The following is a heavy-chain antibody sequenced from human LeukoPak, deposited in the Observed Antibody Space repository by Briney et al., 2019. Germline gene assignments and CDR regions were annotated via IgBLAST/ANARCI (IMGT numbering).Heavy chain of an antibody. Sequence: ASVKVPCKASGYTFTSYYMHWVRQAPGQGLEWMGIINPSGGSTSYAQKFQGRVTITADESTSTAYMELSSLRSEDTAVYYCARLYCSGGSCRQVFDYWGQGTLVTVSS. J-gene: IGHJ4*02. D-gene: IGHD2-15*01. V-gene: IGHV1-46*01. CDR3: ARLYCSGGSCRQVFDY. CDR2: INPSGGST. CDR1: GYTFTSYY.